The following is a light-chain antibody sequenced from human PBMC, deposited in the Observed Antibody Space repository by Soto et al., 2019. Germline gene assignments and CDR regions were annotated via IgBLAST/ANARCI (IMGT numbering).Light chain of an antibody. Sequence: DIPVTQSPSFLSASVGDRVTIICRASQGISNYLAWYQQKPGRAPKLLIYTASTLHSGVPSRFSGSGSGTAFTLTISSLQPEDFATYYCQQFNNYPRTFGQGTKLEIK. J-gene: IGKJ2*01. CDR3: QQFNNYPRT. CDR1: QGISNY. V-gene: IGKV1-9*01. CDR2: TAS.